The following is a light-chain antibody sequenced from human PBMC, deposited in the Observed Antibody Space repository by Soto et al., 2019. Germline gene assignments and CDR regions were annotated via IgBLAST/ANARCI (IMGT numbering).Light chain of an antibody. V-gene: IGKV3-20*01. CDR3: QQYGSSPLG. CDR1: QSVSSSY. J-gene: IGKJ4*01. Sequence: EIVLTQSPGTLSLSPGERATLSCRASQSVSSSYLAWYQQKPSQAPRLLIYGASSRATGIPDRFSGSGSGTDFTLTISRLEPEDFAVYYCQQYGSSPLGFGGGTKVEIK. CDR2: GAS.